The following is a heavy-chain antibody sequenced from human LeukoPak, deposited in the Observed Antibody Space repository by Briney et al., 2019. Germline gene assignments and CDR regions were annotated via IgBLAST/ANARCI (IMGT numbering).Heavy chain of an antibody. CDR1: GYTFTSYY. CDR3: ARDRQGPGEPVFGWFDP. CDR2: INPSGGST. V-gene: IGHV1-46*01. Sequence: GASVKVSCKASGYTFTSYYMHWVRQAPGQGLEWMGIINPSGGSTSYAQKFQGRVTMTRDASTSTVYMELSSLRSEDTAVYYCARDRQGPGEPVFGWFDPWGQGTLVTVSS. J-gene: IGHJ5*02. D-gene: IGHD1-14*01.